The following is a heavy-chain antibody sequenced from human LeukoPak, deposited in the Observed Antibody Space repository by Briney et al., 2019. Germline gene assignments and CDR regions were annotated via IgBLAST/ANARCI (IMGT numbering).Heavy chain of an antibody. Sequence: SETLSLTCTVSGGSISSSSHYWGWIRQPPGKGLEWIGSIYYSGSTYYNPSLKSRVTISVDTSKNQFSLKLSSMTAADTAAYYCAAYSSSHNWFDPWGRGTLVTVSS. CDR3: AAYSSSHNWFDP. V-gene: IGHV4-39*01. D-gene: IGHD6-13*01. J-gene: IGHJ5*02. CDR2: IYYSGST. CDR1: GGSISSSSHY.